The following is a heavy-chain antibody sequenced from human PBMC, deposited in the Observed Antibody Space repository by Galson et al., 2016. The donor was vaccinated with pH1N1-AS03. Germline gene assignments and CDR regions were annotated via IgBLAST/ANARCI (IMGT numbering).Heavy chain of an antibody. CDR2: ISANNGDT. V-gene: IGHV1-18*01. J-gene: IGHJ3*02. CDR1: DYTFSSHG. D-gene: IGHD1/OR15-1a*01. Sequence: SVKVSCKASDYTFSSHGISWVRQAPGQGLEWMGWISANNGDTNYAQKFQGRVTMATDTSTRTTYIELGSLRSEDTAVYDCARMEKRWADAFDIWGPGTMVTVSS. CDR3: ARMEKRWADAFDI.